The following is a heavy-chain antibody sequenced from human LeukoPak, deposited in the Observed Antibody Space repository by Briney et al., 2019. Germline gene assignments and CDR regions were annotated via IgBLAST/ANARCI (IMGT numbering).Heavy chain of an antibody. CDR2: INSDGSST. Sequence: GGSLGLSCAASGFTFSSYWMHWVRQAPGKGLVWVSRINSDGSSTSYADSVKGRFTISRDNAKNTLYLQMNSLRAEDTAVYYCARGQQLVRSFDYWGQGTLVTVSS. J-gene: IGHJ4*02. V-gene: IGHV3-74*01. D-gene: IGHD6-13*01. CDR1: GFTFSSYW. CDR3: ARGQQLVRSFDY.